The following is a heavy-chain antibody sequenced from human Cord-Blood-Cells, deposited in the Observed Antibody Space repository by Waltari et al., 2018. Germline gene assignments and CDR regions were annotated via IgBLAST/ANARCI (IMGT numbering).Heavy chain of an antibody. CDR1: GFSLSNARMG. CDR3: ARIRVGSYYAVDI. Sequence: QVTLKESGPVLVKPTETLTLTCTVSGFSLSNARMGVSWIRQPPGKALEWPAHIFSNDVKTYSTSQKSKLTSSKENSKNQVVLTMTNMDPVDTATYYCARIRVGSYYAVDIWGQRTMVTVSS. CDR2: IFSNDVK. D-gene: IGHD1-26*01. J-gene: IGHJ3*02. V-gene: IGHV2-26*01.